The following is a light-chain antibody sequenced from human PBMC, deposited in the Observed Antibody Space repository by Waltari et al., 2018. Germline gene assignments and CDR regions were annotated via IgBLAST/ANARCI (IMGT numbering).Light chain of an antibody. CDR1: QRISNN. J-gene: IGKJ3*01. Sequence: IVLIQCPATLSVSPGERATLSCRADQRISNNVAWYQQKPGQAPRLLIYYASTRATGIPNRFSDSGSGTEFILTLTGLQAEDSAVYYCQQYSNWHDTVGPGTTLDIK. V-gene: IGKV3-15*01. CDR3: QQYSNWHDT. CDR2: YAS.